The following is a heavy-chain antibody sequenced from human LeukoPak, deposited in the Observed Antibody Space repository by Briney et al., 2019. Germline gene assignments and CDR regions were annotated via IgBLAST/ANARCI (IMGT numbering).Heavy chain of an antibody. V-gene: IGHV5-10-1*01. CDR1: GYSFTSYW. CDR3: ARRRPSLDAFDI. J-gene: IGHJ3*02. CDR2: IDPSDSYI. Sequence: GESLKISCKGSGYSFTSYWITWARQMPGKGLEWMGRIDPSDSYINYSPSFQGHVTISADKSISTAYLQWSSLKASDTAMYYCARRRPSLDAFDIWGQGTMVTVSS.